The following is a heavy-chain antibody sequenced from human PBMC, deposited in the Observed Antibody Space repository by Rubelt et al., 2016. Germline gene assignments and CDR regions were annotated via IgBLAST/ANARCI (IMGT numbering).Heavy chain of an antibody. V-gene: IGHV4-59*01. Sequence: GLEWIGYIYSSGSTNYNASLKSRVTISIDRSKNQFSLNLRSVTAADTAVYYFARDRTPSGYDSGMDVWGQGTTVTVSS. J-gene: IGHJ6*02. D-gene: IGHD5-12*01. CDR2: IYSSGST. CDR3: ARDRTPSGYDSGMDV.